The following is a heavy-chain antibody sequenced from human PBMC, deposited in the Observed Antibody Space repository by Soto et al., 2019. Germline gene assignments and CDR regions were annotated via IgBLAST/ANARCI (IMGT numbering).Heavy chain of an antibody. CDR1: GFTFSSYS. CDR3: ARGSITIFGVVTPPTGYYYGMDV. J-gene: IGHJ6*02. Sequence: PGGSLRLSCAASGFTFSSYSMNWVRQAPGKGLEWVSYISSSSSTIYYADSVKGRFTISRDNAKNSLYLQMNSLRAEDTAVYYCARGSITIFGVVTPPTGYYYGMDVWGQGPTVTVSS. D-gene: IGHD3-3*01. CDR2: ISSSSSTI. V-gene: IGHV3-48*01.